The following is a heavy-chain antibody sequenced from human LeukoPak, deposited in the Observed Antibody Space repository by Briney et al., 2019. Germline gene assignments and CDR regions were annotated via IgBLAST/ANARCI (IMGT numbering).Heavy chain of an antibody. Sequence: GGSLRLSCAASGFTFSSYWMHWVRQAPGKGLVWVSRINSDGSSTSYADSVKGRFTISRDNAKNTLYLQMNSLRAKDTAVYYCARGGYYDSSGYLGYWGQGTLVTVSS. V-gene: IGHV3-74*01. CDR3: ARGGYYDSSGYLGY. CDR2: INSDGSST. J-gene: IGHJ4*02. CDR1: GFTFSSYW. D-gene: IGHD3-22*01.